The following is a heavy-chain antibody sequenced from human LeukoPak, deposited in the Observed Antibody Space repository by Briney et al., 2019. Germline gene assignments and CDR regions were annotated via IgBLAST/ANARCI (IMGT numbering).Heavy chain of an antibody. CDR3: ARSGGTYGWFDP. J-gene: IGHJ5*02. CDR2: ISSGSSYT. V-gene: IGHV3-11*03. Sequence: PGGSLTLLSAVSGFSFSEYYMSWIRQAPGKGLEWVSCISSGSSYTNYTDSVKGRFTISRDNAKRSLYLQMNSLTAEDTAVYYCARSGGTYGWFDPWGQRRVVTVSS. CDR1: GFSFSEYY. D-gene: IGHD1-26*01.